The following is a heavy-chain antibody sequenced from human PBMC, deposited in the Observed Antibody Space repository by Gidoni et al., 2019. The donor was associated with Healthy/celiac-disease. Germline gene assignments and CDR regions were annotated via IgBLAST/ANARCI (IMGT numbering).Heavy chain of an antibody. CDR1: GFTFSSYG. CDR2: ISYDGSNK. V-gene: IGHV3-30*18. Sequence: QVQLVESGGGVVQPGRSLRLSCAASGFTFSSYGMHWLRQAPGKGLEWVAVISYDGSNKYYADSVKGRFTISRDNSKNTLYLQMNSLRAEDTAVYYCAKDSRGGTYGDYVARFDYWGQGTLVTVSS. CDR3: AKDSRGGTYGDYVARFDY. J-gene: IGHJ4*02. D-gene: IGHD4-17*01.